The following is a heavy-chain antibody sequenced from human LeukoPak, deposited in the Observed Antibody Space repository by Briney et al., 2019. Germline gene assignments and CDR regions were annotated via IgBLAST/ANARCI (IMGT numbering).Heavy chain of an antibody. J-gene: IGHJ4*02. CDR2: INPNSGGT. D-gene: IGHD6-19*01. CDR1: GYTFTGYY. Sequence: ASVKVSCKASGYTFTGYYMHWVRQPPGQGLEGMGWINPNSGGTNYAQKFQGRVTMTRDTSISTAYMELSRLRSDDTAVYYCARGGSGWYFNTDYWGQGTLVTVSS. V-gene: IGHV1-2*02. CDR3: ARGGSGWYFNTDY.